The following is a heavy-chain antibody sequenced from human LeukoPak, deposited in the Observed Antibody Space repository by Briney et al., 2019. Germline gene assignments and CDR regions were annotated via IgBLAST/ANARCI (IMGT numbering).Heavy chain of an antibody. CDR1: GFSFSSYE. CDR3: ARAYFEY. Sequence: GGSLRLSCAASGFSFSSYEMNWVRQAPGKGLEWVANINKDGSEKYSVDSVKGRFTISRDNAKNSLYLQMNSLRAEDTAVYYCARAYFEYWGQGTLVTVSS. CDR2: INKDGSEK. V-gene: IGHV3-7*01. J-gene: IGHJ4*02.